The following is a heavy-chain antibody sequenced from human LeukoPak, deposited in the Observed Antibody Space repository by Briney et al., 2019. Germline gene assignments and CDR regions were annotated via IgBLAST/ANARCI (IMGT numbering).Heavy chain of an antibody. CDR3: ARNEHYDSWSGYLGYFDY. V-gene: IGHV4-39*01. CDR1: GVSISSSSYY. CDR2: IYYSGST. D-gene: IGHD3-3*01. Sequence: KPSETLSLTCTVSGVSISSSSYYWGWIRQPPGKGLEWIGSIYYSGSTYYNPSLKSRVTISVDTSKNQFSLKLSSVTAADTAVYYCARNEHYDSWSGYLGYFDYWGQGTLVTVSS. J-gene: IGHJ4*02.